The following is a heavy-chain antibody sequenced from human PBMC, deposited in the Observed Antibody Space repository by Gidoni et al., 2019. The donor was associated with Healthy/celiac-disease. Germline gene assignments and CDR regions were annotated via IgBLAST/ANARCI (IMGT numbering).Heavy chain of an antibody. CDR2: IYWNDDK. D-gene: IGHD3-3*01. Sequence: QITLKESGPTLVKPTPTLTLTCPLSGSSPSTSGVGVGWIRQPPGKALEWLALIYWNDDKRYSPSLKSRLTITKDTSKNQVVLTMTNMDPVDTATYYCAHSWLYYDFWSGYYTGINWFDPWGQGTLVTVSS. CDR1: GSSPSTSGVG. V-gene: IGHV2-5*01. CDR3: AHSWLYYDFWSGYYTGINWFDP. J-gene: IGHJ5*02.